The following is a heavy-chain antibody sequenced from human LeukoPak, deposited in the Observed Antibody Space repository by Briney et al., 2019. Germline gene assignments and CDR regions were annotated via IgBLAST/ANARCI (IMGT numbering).Heavy chain of an antibody. D-gene: IGHD2-21*02. V-gene: IGHV3-23*01. CDR2: IGSDGGGI. Sequence: GGPLRLSCAASGFTFSNFAMNWVRQAPGKGLEWVSVIGSDGGGIQYADSVKGRFSISRDNSKNTLYLQMNSLRTEDTAIYYCAKYAPPTTVVTRFFDSWGQGSLVSVSS. J-gene: IGHJ4*02. CDR3: AKYAPPTTVVTRFFDS. CDR1: GFTFSNFA.